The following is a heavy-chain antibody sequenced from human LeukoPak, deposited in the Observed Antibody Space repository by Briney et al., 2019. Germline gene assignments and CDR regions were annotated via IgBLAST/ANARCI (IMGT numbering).Heavy chain of an antibody. CDR1: GFTFSSYA. D-gene: IGHD5-12*01. Sequence: HPGGSLRLSCAASGFTFSSYAMSWVRQAPGKGPEWVSTISGGGDYTYYADSVKGRFTISRDSSKNTLHRQMNSLRAEDTAVYYCAKGPSSGPPYYFDYWGQGTLVTVS. CDR2: ISGGGDYT. CDR3: AKGPSSGPPYYFDY. J-gene: IGHJ4*02. V-gene: IGHV3-23*01.